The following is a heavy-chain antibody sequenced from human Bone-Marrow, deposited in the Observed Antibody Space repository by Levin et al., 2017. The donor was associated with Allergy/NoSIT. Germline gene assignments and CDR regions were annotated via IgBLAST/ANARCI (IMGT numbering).Heavy chain of an antibody. V-gene: IGHV1-2*05. J-gene: IGHJ6*03. Sequence: GESLKISCKASGYTFTGYYLHWVRQAPGQGLEWMGRLNPYSGATAYAQNFQGRVTLTRDTSIDTAYMELSRLTSDDTGLYFCARGVTGTTWDFHYHMDVWGKGTTVTVSS. D-gene: IGHD1-7*01. CDR3: ARGVTGTTWDFHYHMDV. CDR2: LNPYSGAT. CDR1: GYTFTGYY.